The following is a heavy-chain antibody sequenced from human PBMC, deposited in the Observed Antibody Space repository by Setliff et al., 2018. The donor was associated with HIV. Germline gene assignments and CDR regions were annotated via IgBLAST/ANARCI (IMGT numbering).Heavy chain of an antibody. Sequence: GGSLRLSCAASGFTFYTYAMTWVRQAPGKGLEWVSHINNDETITKYADSVKGRFTISRDNAKNTLYLQMNSLRAEDTAVYYCARGGSGSPRPLQHWGQGTLVTVSS. V-gene: IGHV3-74*01. CDR1: GFTFYTYA. CDR2: INNDETIT. D-gene: IGHD3-10*01. J-gene: IGHJ1*01. CDR3: ARGGSGSPRPLQH.